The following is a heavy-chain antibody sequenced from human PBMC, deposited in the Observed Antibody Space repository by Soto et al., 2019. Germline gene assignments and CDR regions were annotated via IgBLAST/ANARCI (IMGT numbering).Heavy chain of an antibody. CDR1: GLIVSTTY. CDR3: ARDGKSGRTFDP. V-gene: IGHV3-66*01. D-gene: IGHD3-3*01. Sequence: AGSLRLSSGTSGLIVSTTYMTWVRQAPGKGLERVSITYSGGSTYYADSVKGRFTISRDSSKNTLYLQMNSLRAEDTAVYYCARDGKSGRTFDPWGQGT. J-gene: IGHJ5*02. CDR2: TYSGGST.